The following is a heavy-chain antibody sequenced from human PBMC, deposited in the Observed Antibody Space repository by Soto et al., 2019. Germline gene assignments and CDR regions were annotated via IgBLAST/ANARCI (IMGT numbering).Heavy chain of an antibody. CDR2: INPKNGAT. J-gene: IGHJ4*02. V-gene: IGHV1-2*02. Sequence: ASVKVSCKASGYTFTDYYLHWVRQAPGQGLELMGWINPKNGATIYAQKFQGRVTMTRDTSISTVYMELSRLRSDDTAVYSCARVYYDSSGYLDYWGQGTLVTVSS. CDR3: ARVYYDSSGYLDY. CDR1: GYTFTDYY. D-gene: IGHD3-22*01.